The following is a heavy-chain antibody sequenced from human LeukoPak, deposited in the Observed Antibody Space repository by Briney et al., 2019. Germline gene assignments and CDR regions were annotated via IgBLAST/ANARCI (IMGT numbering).Heavy chain of an antibody. Sequence: SETLSLTCAVYGGSLSGYWWSWIRQPPGKGLEWIGSINYRGSTYYNPSLESRVTISVDTSKNQFSLRMSSVTAADTAVYYCAKTRGRGQVGARTSGYINYWGQGTLVSVSS. V-gene: IGHV4-34*01. CDR2: INYRGST. CDR3: AKTRGRGQVGARTSGYINY. D-gene: IGHD3-22*01. CDR1: GGSLSGYW. J-gene: IGHJ4*02.